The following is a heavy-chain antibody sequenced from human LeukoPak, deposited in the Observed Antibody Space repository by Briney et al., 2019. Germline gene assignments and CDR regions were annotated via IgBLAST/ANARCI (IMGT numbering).Heavy chain of an antibody. V-gene: IGHV1-46*01. J-gene: IGHJ3*02. CDR1: GHTFTRYY. Sequence: ASVKVSCTASGHTFTRYYIHWVRQAPGQGLEWMGIINPSGGNTNYAQKFQGRVTMTRDTSTTTVYMDLSSLRSEDTAVYYCATGEYAFDIWGQGTMVTVSS. CDR3: ATGEYAFDI. CDR2: INPSGGNT.